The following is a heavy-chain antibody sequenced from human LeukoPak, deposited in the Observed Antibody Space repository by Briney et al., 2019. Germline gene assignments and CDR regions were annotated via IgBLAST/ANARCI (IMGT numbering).Heavy chain of an antibody. CDR2: MNPNSGNT. CDR1: GYTFTSYD. Sequence: EASVTVSCKASGYTFTSYDINWVRQATGQGLEWMGWMNPNSGNTGYAQKFQGRVTMTRNTSISTAYVELSSLRSEDTAVYYCARGGYCSSTSCYSFYYGMDVWGQGTTVTVSS. V-gene: IGHV1-8*01. D-gene: IGHD2-2*01. J-gene: IGHJ6*02. CDR3: ARGGYCSSTSCYSFYYGMDV.